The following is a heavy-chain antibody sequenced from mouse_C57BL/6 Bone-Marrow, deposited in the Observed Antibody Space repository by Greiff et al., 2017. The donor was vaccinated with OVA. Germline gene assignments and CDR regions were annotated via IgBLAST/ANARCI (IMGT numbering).Heavy chain of an antibody. CDR3: ARWDYYGGYFDV. J-gene: IGHJ1*03. D-gene: IGHD1-1*01. CDR2: IRNKANGYTT. CDR1: GFTFTDYY. Sequence: EVMLVESGGGLVQPGGSLSLSCAASGFTFTDYYMSWVRQPPGKALEWLGFIRNKANGYTTEYSASVKGRFTISRDNSQSILYLQMNALRAEDSATYYCARWDYYGGYFDVWGTGTTVTVSS. V-gene: IGHV7-3*01.